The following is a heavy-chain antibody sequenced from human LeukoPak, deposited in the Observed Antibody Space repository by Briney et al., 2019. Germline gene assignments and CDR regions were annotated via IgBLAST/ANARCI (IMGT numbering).Heavy chain of an antibody. CDR3: ARQGRQVAARSRFDY. J-gene: IGHJ4*02. V-gene: IGHV4-39*01. D-gene: IGHD6-6*01. CDR1: GGSISSSSYY. Sequence: KPSETLSLTCTVSGGSISSSSYYWGWIRQPPGKGLEWIGSIYYSGSTYYNPSLKSRVTISVDTSKNQFSLKLSSVTAADTAVYYCARQGRQVAARSRFDYWGQGTLVTVSS. CDR2: IYYSGST.